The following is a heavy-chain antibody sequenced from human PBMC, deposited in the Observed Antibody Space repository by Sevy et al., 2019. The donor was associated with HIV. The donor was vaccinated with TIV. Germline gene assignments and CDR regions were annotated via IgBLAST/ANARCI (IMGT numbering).Heavy chain of an antibody. V-gene: IGHV3-21*01. CDR3: AALYCSGGNCYWFDP. CDR2: ISSSGTYI. J-gene: IGHJ5*02. Sequence: GGSLRLSCAASGFTFTNYNMNWVRQAPGKGLEWVSSISSSGTYIYYADSVKGRFTISRDNAKNSLYLQMNSLRPEDTAVYYCAALYCSGGNCYWFDPWGQGTLVTVSS. D-gene: IGHD2-15*01. CDR1: GFTFTNYN.